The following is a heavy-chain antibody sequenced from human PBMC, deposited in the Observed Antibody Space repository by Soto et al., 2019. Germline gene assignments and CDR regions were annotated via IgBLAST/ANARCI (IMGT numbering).Heavy chain of an antibody. CDR1: GGSMSGYY. J-gene: IGHJ3*02. CDR3: ARVSHIVVVPAVRGAFDI. CDR2: IYDSGTT. V-gene: IGHV4-59*01. Sequence: QVQLQESGPGLEKASETLSLTCTVSGGSMSGYYWSWIRQPPGKGLEWIGFIYDSGTTNYNPSLKSRGTISIDPSKNQFSLKLTSVTAADTAVYYCARVSHIVVVPAVRGAFDIWGQGTRITVPS. D-gene: IGHD2-21*02.